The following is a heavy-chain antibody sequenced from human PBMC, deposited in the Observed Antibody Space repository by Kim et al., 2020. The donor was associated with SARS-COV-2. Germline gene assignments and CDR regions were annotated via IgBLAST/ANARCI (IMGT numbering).Heavy chain of an antibody. J-gene: IGHJ6*03. CDR2: ISGSGATI. Sequence: GGSLRLSCAASGFSFGDYYMTWVRQAPGKGLEWISYISGSGATIFYADSVRGRFTIARDNAKHSLSLQMNSLRVEDSAVYYCARVHYYYDTTAYHYYMDVWGRGTTVTVSS. V-gene: IGHV3-11*01. CDR1: GFSFGDYY. D-gene: IGHD3-22*01. CDR3: ARVHYYYDTTAYHYYMDV.